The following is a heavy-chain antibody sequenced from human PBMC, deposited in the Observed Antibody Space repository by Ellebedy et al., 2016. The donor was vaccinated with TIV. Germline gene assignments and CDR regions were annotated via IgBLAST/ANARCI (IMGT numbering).Heavy chain of an antibody. D-gene: IGHD2-8*01. CDR1: GFTFRTYG. CDR2: IKQDSSEM. J-gene: IGHJ6*02. Sequence: GGSLRLSCAASGFTFRTYGMHWVRQAPGKGLEWVANIKQDSSEMIYLDSVRGRFTISRDNAKNSVYLQMSGLRVEDTAVYYCARDGLGYAPYYYYYGMDVWGQGTTVTVSS. V-gene: IGHV3-7*01. CDR3: ARDGLGYAPYYYYYGMDV.